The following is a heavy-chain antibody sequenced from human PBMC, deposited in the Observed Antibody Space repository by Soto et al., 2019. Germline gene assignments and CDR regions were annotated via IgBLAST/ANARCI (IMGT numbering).Heavy chain of an antibody. D-gene: IGHD3-22*01. Sequence: SETLSLTCNVSGASISSVDYYWTWIRQPPGKGLEWIGCIYHSETPYYSSSLQSRVTISVDTSKNQLSLRLNSVTAADTAVYYCASAGYFYDSSGYDFEAFDIWGQGTVVT. CDR1: GASISSVDYY. CDR3: ASAGYFYDSSGYDFEAFDI. J-gene: IGHJ3*02. V-gene: IGHV4-30-4*01. CDR2: IYHSETP.